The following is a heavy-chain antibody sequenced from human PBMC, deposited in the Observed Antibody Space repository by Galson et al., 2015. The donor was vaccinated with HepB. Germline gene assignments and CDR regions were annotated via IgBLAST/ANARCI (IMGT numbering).Heavy chain of an antibody. D-gene: IGHD4-17*01. CDR2: ISYDGSNK. CDR3: GGGDWYGDSRSAFDI. V-gene: IGHV3-30-3*01. Sequence: SLRLSCAASGFTFSSYAMHWVRQAPGKGLEWVAVISYDGSNKYYADSVKGRFTISRDNSKNTLYLQMNSLRSEDTAVYYCGGGDWYGDSRSAFDIWGQGTMVTVSS. J-gene: IGHJ3*02. CDR1: GFTFSSYA.